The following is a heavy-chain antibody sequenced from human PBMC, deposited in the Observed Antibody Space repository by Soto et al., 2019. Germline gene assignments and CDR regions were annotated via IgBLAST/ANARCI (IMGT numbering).Heavy chain of an antibody. J-gene: IGHJ4*02. CDR2: ISYDGSNK. D-gene: IGHD6-13*01. CDR1: GFTFRSYA. V-gene: IGHV3-30-3*01. CDR3: ARDLQQLVMYYFDY. Sequence: GGSLRLSCAASGFTFRSYAIHRVRQAPGKGLEWVAVISYDGSNKYYADSVKGRFTISRANSKNTLYLQMNSLRAEDTAVYYCARDLQQLVMYYFDYWGQGTLVTVSS.